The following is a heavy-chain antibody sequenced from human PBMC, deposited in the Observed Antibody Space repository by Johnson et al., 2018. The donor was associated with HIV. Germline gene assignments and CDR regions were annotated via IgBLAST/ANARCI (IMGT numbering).Heavy chain of an antibody. CDR3: AKSQDRSAYDYDFDL. V-gene: IGHV3-66*01. Sequence: MMLVESGGGLVKPGGSLRLSCAASGFTVSSNYLSWVRQAPGKGLEWVSVIYSGGRTHYADSVKGRFTISRDNSKNTLFLQMNSLRGEDTAVYYCAKSQDRSAYDYDFDLWGQGTMVTVSS. D-gene: IGHD5-12*01. CDR1: GFTVSSNY. CDR2: IYSGGRT. J-gene: IGHJ3*01.